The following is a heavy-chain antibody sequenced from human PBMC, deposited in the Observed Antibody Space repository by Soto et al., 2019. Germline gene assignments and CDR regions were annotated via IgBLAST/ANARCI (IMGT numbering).Heavy chain of an antibody. J-gene: IGHJ4*01. CDR1: GYTFTGYY. V-gene: IGHV1-2*02. D-gene: IGHD1-26*01. CDR2: MNPNSGDT. Sequence: QVQLVQSGAEMKKPGASVKVSCKASGYTFTGYYMHWVRQAPGQGLEWMGWMNPNSGDTNYAQKFQGRVTMTRDTSITTAYMELNRLRSDDTAVYYCARGLIGSTDYWGHGTLVTVSS. CDR3: ARGLIGSTDY.